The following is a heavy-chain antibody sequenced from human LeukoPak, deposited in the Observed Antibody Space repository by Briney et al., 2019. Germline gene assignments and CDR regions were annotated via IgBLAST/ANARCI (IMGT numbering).Heavy chain of an antibody. CDR3: AKDRFYDSSGTFDY. CDR2: ISWNSGSI. CDR1: GFTFDDYA. V-gene: IGHV3-9*01. J-gene: IGHJ4*02. Sequence: PGGSLRLSCAASGFTFDDYAMHWVRQAPGKGLEWVSGISWNSGSIGCADSVKGRFTISRDNAKNSLYLQMNSLRAEDTALYYCAKDRFYDSSGTFDYWGQGTLVTVSS. D-gene: IGHD3-22*01.